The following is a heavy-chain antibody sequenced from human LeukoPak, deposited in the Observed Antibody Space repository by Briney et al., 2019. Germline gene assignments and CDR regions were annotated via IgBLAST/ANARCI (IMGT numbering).Heavy chain of an antibody. Sequence: GGSLRLSCAASGFTFSSYAMSWVRQAPGKGLEWVSAISGSGGSTYYADSVKGWFTISRDNSKNTLYLQMNSLRAEDTAVYYCAKDCVDYGVLNAFDIWGQGTMVTVSS. CDR2: ISGSGGST. CDR1: GFTFSSYA. CDR3: AKDCVDYGVLNAFDI. D-gene: IGHD4-17*01. V-gene: IGHV3-23*01. J-gene: IGHJ3*02.